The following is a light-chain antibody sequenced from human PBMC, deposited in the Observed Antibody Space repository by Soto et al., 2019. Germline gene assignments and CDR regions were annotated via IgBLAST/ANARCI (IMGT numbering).Light chain of an antibody. Sequence: EIVLTQSQATLSLSTGDSATLSCRASQRVSSYLSWYPQKPGQAPRLLIYDASNRATGIPARFSGSGSGTDFTLTISSLEPEDFAVYYCQQRSNWPPITFGQGTRLEIK. V-gene: IGKV3-11*01. J-gene: IGKJ5*01. CDR3: QQRSNWPPIT. CDR2: DAS. CDR1: QRVSSY.